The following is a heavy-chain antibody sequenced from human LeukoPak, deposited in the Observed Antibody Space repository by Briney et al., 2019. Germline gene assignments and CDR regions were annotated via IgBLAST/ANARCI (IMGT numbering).Heavy chain of an antibody. D-gene: IGHD3-22*01. J-gene: IGHJ4*01. Sequence: PGGSLRLSCEASGFTFSHYWMHWVRQAPGKGLVWVSRTNTDGSSTSYVDSVKGRFTISRDNAKNTMYLQMNSLRAEDTAMYYCVPTDSSGLDWGHGTLVTVSS. CDR1: GFTFSHYW. CDR2: TNTDGSST. CDR3: VPTDSSGLD. V-gene: IGHV3-74*01.